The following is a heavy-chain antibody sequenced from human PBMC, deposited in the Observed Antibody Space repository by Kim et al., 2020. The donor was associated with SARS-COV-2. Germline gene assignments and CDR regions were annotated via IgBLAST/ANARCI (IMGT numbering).Heavy chain of an antibody. CDR2: IRSKAYGGTT. V-gene: IGHV3-49*03. J-gene: IGHJ4*02. D-gene: IGHD4-17*01. Sequence: GGSLRLSCTASGFTFGDYAMSWFRQAPGKGLEWVGFIRSKAYGGTTEYAASVKGRFTISRDDSKSIAYLQMNSLKTEDTAVYYCTGGHGDDYGAPDPSGGFDYWGQGTLVTVSS. CDR3: TGGHGDDYGAPDPSGGFDY. CDR1: GFTFGDYA.